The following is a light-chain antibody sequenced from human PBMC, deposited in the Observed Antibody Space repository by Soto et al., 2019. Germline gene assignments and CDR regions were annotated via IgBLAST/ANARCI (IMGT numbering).Light chain of an antibody. CDR3: AAWDNNLSAVV. CDR2: DTY. Sequence: QSVLTQPPSVSVAPGQKVTISCSGSNSNIGNNYVSWYQQLPGAAPKLLIYDTYKRPSGIPDRFSGSKSGASATLDIAGIQTGDEADYYCAAWDNNLSAVVFGGGTKLTVL. J-gene: IGLJ2*01. V-gene: IGLV1-51*01. CDR1: NSNIGNNY.